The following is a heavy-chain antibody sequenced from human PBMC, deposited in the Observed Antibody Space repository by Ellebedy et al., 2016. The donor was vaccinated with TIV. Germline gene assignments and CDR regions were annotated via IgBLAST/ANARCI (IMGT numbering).Heavy chain of an antibody. CDR2: IGNAGDT. Sequence: GESLKISCAASGFTFSSHDLHWVRQATGKGLEWVSAIGNAGDTYYPGSVKGRFTISRENAKNTLYLQMKSLRAGDTAVYYCAKALEGCSSTSCYPWGMDVWGQGTTVTVSS. CDR1: GFTFSSHD. J-gene: IGHJ6*02. V-gene: IGHV3-13*01. CDR3: AKALEGCSSTSCYPWGMDV. D-gene: IGHD2-2*01.